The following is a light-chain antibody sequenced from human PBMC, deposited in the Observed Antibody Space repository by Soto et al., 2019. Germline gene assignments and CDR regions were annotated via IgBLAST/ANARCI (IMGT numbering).Light chain of an antibody. V-gene: IGLV2-14*03. CDR2: DVS. CDR3: NSYSSSANYV. CDR1: SSDVGGYNF. J-gene: IGLJ1*01. Sequence: QSALTQPASVSGSPGQSITISCTGTSSDVGGYNFVSWYQQYPGRAPKLMIYDVSNRPSGVSNRFYGSKSGNTASLTISGLQAEDESDYYCNSYSSSANYVFGTGTKLTVL.